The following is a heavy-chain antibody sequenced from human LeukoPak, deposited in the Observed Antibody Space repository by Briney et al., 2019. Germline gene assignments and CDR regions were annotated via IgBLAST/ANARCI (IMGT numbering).Heavy chain of an antibody. CDR1: GFTFSSYA. CDR2: ISGSGGST. D-gene: IGHD3-10*02. V-gene: IGHV3-23*01. Sequence: GGSLRLSCAASGFTFSSYAMSWVRQSPGKGLEWVSSISGSGGSTYYADSVKGRFTISRDNSKNTLFLQMNSLRAEDTAVYYCAELGITMIGGVWGKGTTVTISS. J-gene: IGHJ6*04. CDR3: AELGITMIGGV.